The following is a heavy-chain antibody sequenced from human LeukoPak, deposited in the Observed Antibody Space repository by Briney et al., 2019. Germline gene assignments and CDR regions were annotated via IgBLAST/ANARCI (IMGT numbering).Heavy chain of an antibody. D-gene: IGHD6-13*01. Sequence: SETLSLTCAVYGGSFSGYYWSWVRQPPGKGLEWIGEINHSGSTNYNPPLKSRVTISVDTSKNQFSLKLSSVTAADTAVYYCARSYSSKKAFDIWGQGTMVTVSS. CDR1: GGSFSGYY. V-gene: IGHV4-34*01. J-gene: IGHJ3*02. CDR3: ARSYSSKKAFDI. CDR2: INHSGST.